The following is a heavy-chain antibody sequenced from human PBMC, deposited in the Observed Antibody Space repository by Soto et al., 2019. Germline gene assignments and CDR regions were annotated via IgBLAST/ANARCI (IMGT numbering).Heavy chain of an antibody. CDR3: TTAAGGMWGADY. J-gene: IGHJ4*02. Sequence: LSCAASGFTFSNVWMSWVRQAPGKGLEWVGRVKSKSDGATTDYAAPVKGRFTVSRDDSQNTLSLQMDSLKIEDTAVYFCTTAAGGMWGADYWGQGTPVTVSS. CDR1: GFTFSNVW. V-gene: IGHV3-15*01. CDR2: VKSKSDGATT. D-gene: IGHD1-26*01.